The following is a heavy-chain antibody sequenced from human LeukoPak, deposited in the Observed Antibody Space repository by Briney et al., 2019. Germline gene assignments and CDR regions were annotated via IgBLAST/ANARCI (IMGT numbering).Heavy chain of an antibody. CDR1: GFTFSSYN. Sequence: GGSLRLSCAASGFTFSSYNMNWVRQAPGRGLEWVSIISCSSTYIYYADSVKGRFTISRDNAKNSLYLQMNSLRAEDTAVYYCARDRNFDWLGDYWGQGTLVTVSS. CDR3: ARDRNFDWLGDY. CDR2: ISCSSTYI. J-gene: IGHJ4*02. D-gene: IGHD3-9*01. V-gene: IGHV3-21*01.